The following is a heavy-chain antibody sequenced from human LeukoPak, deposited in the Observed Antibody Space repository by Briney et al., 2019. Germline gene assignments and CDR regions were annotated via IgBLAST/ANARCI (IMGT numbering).Heavy chain of an antibody. CDR3: ATLSGDSHGYDY. J-gene: IGHJ4*02. CDR2: ILHDGSNK. Sequence: GRSLRLSCAASGFTLSSYAMHWVRQAPGKGLEWVAVILHDGSNKQYADSVKGRFTISRDNSKNTLYLQINSLRAEDTAVYYCATLSGDSHGYDYWGLGTLVTVSS. V-gene: IGHV3-30*03. CDR1: GFTLSSYA. D-gene: IGHD5-18*01.